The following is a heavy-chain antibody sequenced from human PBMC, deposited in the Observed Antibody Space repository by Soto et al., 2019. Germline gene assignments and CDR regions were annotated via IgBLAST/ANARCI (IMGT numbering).Heavy chain of an antibody. J-gene: IGHJ6*02. D-gene: IGHD3-10*01. CDR1: DDSSSNYK. V-gene: IGHV4-59*08. CDR2: IDSNGGT. CDR3: VRQGFGSRPGLVAV. Sequence: QVQLQESGPGLVKPSETLSLTCTVSDDSSSNYKWSWIRQPPGRRLEWIGYIDSNGGTSYNPSLHSRVPXXLXSXXKHFCLKLSAVTAAHTAVYYCVRQGFGSRPGLVAVWGQGTTVTVSS.